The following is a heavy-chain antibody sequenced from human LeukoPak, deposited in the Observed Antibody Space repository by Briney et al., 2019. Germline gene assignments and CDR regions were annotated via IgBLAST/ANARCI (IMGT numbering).Heavy chain of an antibody. J-gene: IGHJ4*02. CDR2: VYYSGST. CDR1: GDSIKTSIYY. Sequence: PSETLSLTCTVSGDSIKTSIYYWGWIRQPPGKGLEWIGSVYYSGSTYYNPSLKSRLTISVDTSKNQFSLNLSSVTAADTAVYFCARHYSSGYELDVVYWGQGTLVTVSS. CDR3: ARHYSSGYELDVVY. D-gene: IGHD3-22*01. V-gene: IGHV4-39*01.